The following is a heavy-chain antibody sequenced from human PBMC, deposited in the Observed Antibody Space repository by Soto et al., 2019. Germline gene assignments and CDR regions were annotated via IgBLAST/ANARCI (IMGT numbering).Heavy chain of an antibody. D-gene: IGHD5-12*01. V-gene: IGHV5-51*01. J-gene: IGHJ6*02. CDR1: GYSFTSYW. Sequence: GESLKISCKGSGYSFTSYWIGWVRQMPGKGLEWMGIIYPGDSDTRYSPSFQGQVTISADKSISTAYLQWSSPKASDTAMYNCARPVRWLRLTHYYYGMDVWGQGTTVTVSS. CDR3: ARPVRWLRLTHYYYGMDV. CDR2: IYPGDSDT.